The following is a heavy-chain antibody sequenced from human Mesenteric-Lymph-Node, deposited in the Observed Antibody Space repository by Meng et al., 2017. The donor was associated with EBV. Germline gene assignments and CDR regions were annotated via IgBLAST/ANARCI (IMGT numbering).Heavy chain of an antibody. V-gene: IGHV4-4*02. Sequence: GQLQLSGPGPVKPSETLSLTCAVPGDSLTSTNWWSWVRQPPGKGLEWIGEIFHSGITNYNPSLKSRITLSVDKSKNLFSLNLSSVTAADTAVYFCARRREYSSGWPIDYWGQGTLVTVSS. CDR2: IFHSGIT. D-gene: IGHD6-19*01. J-gene: IGHJ4*02. CDR1: GDSLTSTNW. CDR3: ARRREYSSGWPIDY.